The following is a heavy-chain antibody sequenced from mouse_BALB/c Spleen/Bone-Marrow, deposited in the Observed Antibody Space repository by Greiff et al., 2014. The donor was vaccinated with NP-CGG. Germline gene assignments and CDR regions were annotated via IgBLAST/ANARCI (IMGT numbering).Heavy chain of an antibody. Sequence: VHVKQSGAELVKPGASVKLSCTASGFNIKDTYMHWVKQRPEQGLEWIGRIDPANVNTKYDPKFQGKATITADTSSNTACLQLSSLTSEDTAVYYCASYVYGYYFDYWGQGTTLTVSS. D-gene: IGHD1-1*01. J-gene: IGHJ2*01. CDR1: GFNIKDTY. CDR3: ASYVYGYYFDY. V-gene: IGHV14-3*02. CDR2: IDPANVNT.